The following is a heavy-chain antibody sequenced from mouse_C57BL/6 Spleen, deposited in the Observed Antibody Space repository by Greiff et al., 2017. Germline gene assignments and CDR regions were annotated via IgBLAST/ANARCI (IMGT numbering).Heavy chain of an antibody. J-gene: IGHJ2*01. D-gene: IGHD2-4*01. CDR1: GFTFSDYG. Sequence: EVKLMESGGGLVKPGGSLKLSCAASGFTFSDYGMHWVRQAPEKGLEWVAYISSGSSTIYYADTVKGRFTISRDNAKNTLFLQMTSLRSEDTAMYYCARNDYDEGYFDYWGQGTTLTVSS. V-gene: IGHV5-17*01. CDR3: ARNDYDEGYFDY. CDR2: ISSGSSTI.